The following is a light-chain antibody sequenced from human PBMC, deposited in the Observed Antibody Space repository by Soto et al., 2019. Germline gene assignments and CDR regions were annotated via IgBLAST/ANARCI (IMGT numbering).Light chain of an antibody. CDR3: SSYTTTGLYV. J-gene: IGLJ1*01. Sequence: QSALTQPASVSGSPGQSITISCTGTNSDVGGYNYVSWYQQYPGKAPKLMIYEVSNRPSGVSNRFSGSKSGDTASLTISGLQAEDEVDYYCSSYTTTGLYVFGTGTKVTVL. CDR2: EVS. CDR1: NSDVGGYNY. V-gene: IGLV2-14*01.